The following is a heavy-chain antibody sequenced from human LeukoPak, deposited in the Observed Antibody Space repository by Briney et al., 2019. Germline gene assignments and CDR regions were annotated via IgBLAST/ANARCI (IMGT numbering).Heavy chain of an antibody. V-gene: IGHV3-23*01. D-gene: IGHD3-9*01. CDR1: GFTFSSYA. J-gene: IGHJ3*02. CDR2: ISGSGGST. Sequence: PGGSLRLSCAASGFTFSSYAISWVRQAPGKGLEWVSAISGSGGSTYYADSVKGRFTISRDNSKNTLYLQMNSLRAEDTAVYYCAKDYSILRYFDWLSGGDAFDIWGQGTMVTVSS. CDR3: AKDYSILRYFDWLSGGDAFDI.